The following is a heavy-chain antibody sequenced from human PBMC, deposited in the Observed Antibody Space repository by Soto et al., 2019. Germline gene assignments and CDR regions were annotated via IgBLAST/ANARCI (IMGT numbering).Heavy chain of an antibody. D-gene: IGHD4-17*01. V-gene: IGHV1-69*01. Sequence: QVQLVQSGAEVKKPGSSVKVSCKASGGTFSSYAISWVRQAPGQGLEWMGGIIPIFGTANYAQKFQGRVTINADESTSKAYMELSSLRSEDTAVYYCASSYGDYSFGAFDIWGQGTMVTVSS. J-gene: IGHJ3*02. CDR3: ASSYGDYSFGAFDI. CDR1: GGTFSSYA. CDR2: IIPIFGTA.